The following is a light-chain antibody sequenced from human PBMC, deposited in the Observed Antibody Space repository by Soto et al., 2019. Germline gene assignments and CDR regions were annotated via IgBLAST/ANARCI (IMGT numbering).Light chain of an antibody. CDR2: EVS. CDR3: SSYTSSRV. J-gene: IGLJ3*02. V-gene: IGLV2-14*01. Sequence: QSALTQHASVSGSPGQSITISCTGTSSDVGGYNYVSWYQQHPGKAPKLMIYEVSNRPSGVSNRFSGSKSGNTASLTISGLQAEDEADYYCSSYTSSRVFGGGTKVTVL. CDR1: SSDVGGYNY.